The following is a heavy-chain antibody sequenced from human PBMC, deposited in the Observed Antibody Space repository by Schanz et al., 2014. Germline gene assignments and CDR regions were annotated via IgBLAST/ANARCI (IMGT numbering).Heavy chain of an antibody. CDR2: IWYDGSNK. CDR1: GFTFSTHA. CDR3: VSQTGSPNY. D-gene: IGHD6-13*01. J-gene: IGHJ4*02. V-gene: IGHV3-33*08. Sequence: VQLVESGGGVVQPGRSLRLSCAASGFTFSTHAMHWVRQAPGKGLEWVAVIWYDGSNKYYADSVKGRFTISRDNSKNTLFLQMNSLRVEDTAVYFCVSQTGSPNYWGQGTLVTVSS.